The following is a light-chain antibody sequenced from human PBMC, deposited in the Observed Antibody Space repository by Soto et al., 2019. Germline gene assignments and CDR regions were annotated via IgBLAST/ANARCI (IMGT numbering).Light chain of an antibody. V-gene: IGKV3-11*01. CDR2: DAS. CDR1: QSVSSY. CDR3: QQRSNWPLT. Sequence: EIVLTQSPATLSLSPGERATLSCRASQSVSSYLAWYQQKPGQAPRLLIYDASNRATGIPGRCSCSGSGTDFTLTISSLEPEDFAVYYCQQRSNWPLTFGGGTKVEIK. J-gene: IGKJ4*01.